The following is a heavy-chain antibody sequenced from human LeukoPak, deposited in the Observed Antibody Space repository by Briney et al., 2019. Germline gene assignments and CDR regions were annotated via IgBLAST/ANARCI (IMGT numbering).Heavy chain of an antibody. Sequence: SETLSLTCTVSGGSISTYYWSWIRQPPGKGLEWIGYIYYSGSTNYNPSLKSRVTISVDTSKNQFSLKLSSVTAADTAVYYCARVYYDSSGYKGGFDYWGQGTLVTVSS. V-gene: IGHV4-59*08. CDR1: GGSISTYY. CDR2: IYYSGST. D-gene: IGHD3-22*01. J-gene: IGHJ4*02. CDR3: ARVYYDSSGYKGGFDY.